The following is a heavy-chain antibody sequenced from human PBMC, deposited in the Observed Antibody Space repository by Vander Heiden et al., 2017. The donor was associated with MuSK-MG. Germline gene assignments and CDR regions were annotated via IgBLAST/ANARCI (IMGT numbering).Heavy chain of an antibody. CDR3: ARIVATPEGRYFDY. CDR2: IYYSGST. Sequence: QLQLQESGPGLVKPSETLSLTCTVSGGSISSSRYYWGWIRQPPGKGLEWIGSIYYSGSTYYNPSLKSRVTISVDTSKNQFSLKLSSVTAADTAVYYCARIVATPEGRYFDYWGQGTLVTVSS. J-gene: IGHJ4*02. V-gene: IGHV4-39*01. D-gene: IGHD5-12*01. CDR1: GGSISSSRYY.